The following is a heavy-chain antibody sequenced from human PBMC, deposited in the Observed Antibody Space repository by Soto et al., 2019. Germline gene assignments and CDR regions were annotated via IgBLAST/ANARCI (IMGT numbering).Heavy chain of an antibody. CDR3: ARSAGGEFLFQH. Sequence: QVQLVESGGGVVQPGRSLRLSCAASGFTFSSYAMHWVRQAPGKGLEWVAVISYDGSNKYYADSVKGRFTISRDNSKNTLYLQMKSLRAEDTAVYYCARSAGGEFLFQHWGQGTLVTVSS. D-gene: IGHD3-16*01. J-gene: IGHJ1*01. CDR2: ISYDGSNK. V-gene: IGHV3-30-3*01. CDR1: GFTFSSYA.